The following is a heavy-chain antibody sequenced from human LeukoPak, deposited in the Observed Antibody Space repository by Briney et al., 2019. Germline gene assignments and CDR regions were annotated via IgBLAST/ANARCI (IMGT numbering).Heavy chain of an antibody. Sequence: SETLSLTCAVYGGSFSGYYWSWIRQPPGKGLEWIGEINHSGSTNYNPSLKSRVTISVDTSKNQFSLKLSSVTAADTAVYYCARGSNGSGSHFDYWGQGTLVIVSS. D-gene: IGHD6-19*01. V-gene: IGHV4-34*01. CDR2: INHSGST. CDR3: ARGSNGSGSHFDY. J-gene: IGHJ4*02. CDR1: GGSFSGYY.